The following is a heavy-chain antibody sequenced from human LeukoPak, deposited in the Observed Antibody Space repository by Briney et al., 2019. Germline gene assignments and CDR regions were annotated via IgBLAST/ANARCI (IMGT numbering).Heavy chain of an antibody. Sequence: PSETLSLTCAVSGGSISSGGYSWSWIRQPPGKGLEWIGEINHSGSTNYNPSLKSRVTISVDTSKNQFSLKLSSVTAADTAVYYCARPRRGFDYWGQGTLVTVSS. J-gene: IGHJ4*02. V-gene: IGHV4-30-2*01. CDR1: GGSISSGGYS. CDR2: INHSGST. CDR3: ARPRRGFDY. D-gene: IGHD3-16*01.